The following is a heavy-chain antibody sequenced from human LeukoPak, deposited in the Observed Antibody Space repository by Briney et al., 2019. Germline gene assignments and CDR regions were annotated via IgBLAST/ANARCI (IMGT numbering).Heavy chain of an antibody. V-gene: IGHV4-30-2*01. CDR2: IYHSGST. Sequence: PSETLSLTCTVSGGSISSGGYYWSWIRQPPGKGLEWIGYIYHSGSTYYNPSLKSRVTISVDRSKNQFSLKLSSVTAADTAVYYCARQSSYFGELYLDFWGQGTLVSVSS. CDR3: ARQSSYFGELYLDF. D-gene: IGHD3-10*01. J-gene: IGHJ4*02. CDR1: GGSISSGGYY.